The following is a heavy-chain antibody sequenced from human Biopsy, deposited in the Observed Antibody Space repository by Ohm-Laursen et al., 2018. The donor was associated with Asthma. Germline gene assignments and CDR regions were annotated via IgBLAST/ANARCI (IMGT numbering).Heavy chain of an antibody. CDR1: GGTFSSNS. D-gene: IGHD2-2*01. CDR2: IIPFFGPT. V-gene: IGHV1-69*15. J-gene: IGHJ4*02. CDR3: ARGREYVRSSGALDY. Sequence: PSVKVSCKASGGTFSSNSINWVRQAPGQGLEWMGRIIPFFGPTNYAQKFQGRVTISADDSTSTAYMDLSSLSSEGTALYYCARGREYVRSSGALDYWGQGTLVTVSS.